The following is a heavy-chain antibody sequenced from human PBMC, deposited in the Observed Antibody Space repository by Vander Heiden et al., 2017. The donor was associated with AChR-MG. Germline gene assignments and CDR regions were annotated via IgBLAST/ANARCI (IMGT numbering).Heavy chain of an antibody. V-gene: IGHV4-39*01. CDR2: IYYSGST. CDR1: GGPISSSSYY. Sequence: QLQLQESGPGLVKPSETLSLNCTVSGGPISSSSYYWGVFRRPPGKGLEWIGGIYYSGSTYYNPSLKSRVTISVDTSKNQFSLKLSSVTAADTAVYYCARILYDYVQDGTDYWGQGTLVTVSS. CDR3: ARILYDYVQDGTDY. J-gene: IGHJ4*02. D-gene: IGHD3-16*01.